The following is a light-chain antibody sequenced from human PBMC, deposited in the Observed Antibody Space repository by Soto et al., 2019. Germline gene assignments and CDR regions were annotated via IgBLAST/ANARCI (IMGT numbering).Light chain of an antibody. V-gene: IGLV2-14*01. Sequence: QSVLTQPASVSGSPGQSITISCTGTSSDVGDYNYVSWYQQVPGKAPKVMIYEVSNRPSGVSNRFSGYKSGITASLTISGLQAEDGADYYCSSYTSSSTYVLGTGTKVTVL. J-gene: IGLJ1*01. CDR2: EVS. CDR1: SSDVGDYNY. CDR3: SSYTSSSTYV.